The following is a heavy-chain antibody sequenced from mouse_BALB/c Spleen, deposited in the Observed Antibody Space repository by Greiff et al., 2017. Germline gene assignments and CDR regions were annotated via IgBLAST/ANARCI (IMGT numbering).Heavy chain of an antibody. CDR2: INSNGGST. V-gene: IGHV5-6-3*01. J-gene: IGHJ4*01. CDR1: GFTFSSYG. CDR3: ARGLGDY. Sequence: DVQLVESGGGLVQPGGSLKLSCAASGFTFSSYGMSWVRQTPDKRLELVATINSNGGSTYYPDSVKGRFTISRDNAKNTLYLQMSSLKSEDTAMYYCARGLGDYWGQGTSVTVSS.